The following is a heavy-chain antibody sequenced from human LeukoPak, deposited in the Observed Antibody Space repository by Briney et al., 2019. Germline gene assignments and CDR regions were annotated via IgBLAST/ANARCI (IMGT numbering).Heavy chain of an antibody. D-gene: IGHD2-2*01. V-gene: IGHV4-34*01. J-gene: IGHJ3*02. CDR1: GGSFSGYY. CDR3: AMVAGLHQLPLDAFDI. CDR2: INHSGST. Sequence: SETLSVTCAVYGGSFSGYYWSWIRQPPGKGVEWIGEINHSGSTNYNPSLKSRVTISVDTSKNQFSLKLSSVTAADTAVYYCAMVAGLHQLPLDAFDIWGQGTMVTVSS.